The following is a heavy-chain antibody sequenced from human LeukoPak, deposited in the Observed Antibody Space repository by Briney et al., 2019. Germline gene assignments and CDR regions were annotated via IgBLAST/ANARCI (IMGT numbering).Heavy chain of an antibody. CDR1: GFTLSNYW. V-gene: IGHV3-74*03. CDR2: INRDGSTT. Sequence: PGGSLRLSCAASGFTLSNYWVHWVRQAPGKGLVWVSRINRDGSTTKYADSVKGRFTVSRDNAKNTLNLQMNSLRAEDTAVYYCARDKKSGESSEIDYWDQGTLVTVSS. CDR3: ARDKKSGESSEIDY. D-gene: IGHD3-10*01. J-gene: IGHJ4*02.